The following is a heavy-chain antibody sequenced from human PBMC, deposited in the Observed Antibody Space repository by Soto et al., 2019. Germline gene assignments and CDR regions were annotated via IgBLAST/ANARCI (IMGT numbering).Heavy chain of an antibody. Sequence: GGSLRLSCAASGFTFSSYSMSWVRQAPGKGLEWVSAISGSGGSTYYADSVKGRFTISRDNSKNTLYLQMNSLRAEDTAVYYCAKVSYSSGWAFDYWGQGTLVTVSS. J-gene: IGHJ4*02. CDR1: GFTFSSYS. CDR2: ISGSGGST. D-gene: IGHD6-19*01. V-gene: IGHV3-23*01. CDR3: AKVSYSSGWAFDY.